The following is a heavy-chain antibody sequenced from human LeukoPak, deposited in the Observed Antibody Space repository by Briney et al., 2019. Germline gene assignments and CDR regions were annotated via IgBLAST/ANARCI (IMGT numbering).Heavy chain of an antibody. D-gene: IGHD1-26*01. V-gene: IGHV4-34*01. J-gene: IGHJ4*02. CDR2: INHSGST. CDR1: GGSFSGYY. CDR3: ARGLTVVGSDY. Sequence: SETLSLTCAVYGGSFSGYYWSWIRQPPGKGLEWIGEINHSGSTNYNPSLKSRVTISVDTSKNQFSLKLSSVTAADTAVYYCARGLTVVGSDYWGRGTLVTVSS.